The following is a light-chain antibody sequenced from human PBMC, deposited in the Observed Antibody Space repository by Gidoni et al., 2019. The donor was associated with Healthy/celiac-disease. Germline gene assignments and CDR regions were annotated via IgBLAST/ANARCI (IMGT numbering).Light chain of an antibody. CDR1: QGISSY. CDR2: AAS. J-gene: IGKJ4*01. CDR3: QQLNSYPLLT. V-gene: IGKV1-9*01. Sequence: IQFPPSPSSLAASVGHRVTLPCRASQGISSYLDWYQQKPGQAPKLLIYAASTLQSWVPSRLSGSGSGTDFNRNISSLQPEDCATYYCQQLNSYPLLTFGGGTKVEIK.